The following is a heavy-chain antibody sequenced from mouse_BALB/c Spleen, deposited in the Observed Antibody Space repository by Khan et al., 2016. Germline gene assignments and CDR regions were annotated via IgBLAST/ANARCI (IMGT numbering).Heavy chain of an antibody. Sequence: EVQLQESGPGLVKPSQSLSLTCTVTGYSITSDYAWNWIRQFPGNKLEWMGYISYSGSTSYNPSLKSRISITRDTSKNQFFLQLNSVTTEDTATYYCARVYDYDYYFDYWGQGTTLTVSS. CDR3: ARVYDYDYYFDY. V-gene: IGHV3-2*02. CDR1: GYSITSDYA. CDR2: ISYSGST. J-gene: IGHJ2*01. D-gene: IGHD2-4*01.